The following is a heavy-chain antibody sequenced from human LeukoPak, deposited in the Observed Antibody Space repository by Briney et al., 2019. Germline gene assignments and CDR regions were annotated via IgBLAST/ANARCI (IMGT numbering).Heavy chain of an antibody. V-gene: IGHV1-2*02. D-gene: IGHD6-19*01. CDR1: GYTFTGYY. CDR3: AREREQWLASYMDV. J-gene: IGHJ6*03. CDR2: INPNSGGT. Sequence: ASVKVSCKASGYTFTGYYMHWVRQAPGQGLEWMGWINPNSGGTNYAQKFQGRVTMTRDTSISTAYMELSRLRSGDTAVYYCAREREQWLASYMDVWGKGTTVTVSS.